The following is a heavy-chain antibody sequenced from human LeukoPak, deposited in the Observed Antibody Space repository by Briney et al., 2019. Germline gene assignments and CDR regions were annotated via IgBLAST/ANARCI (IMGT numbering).Heavy chain of an antibody. J-gene: IGHJ3*02. D-gene: IGHD4-17*01. Sequence: GGSLRLSCAASGFTFSSYAMHWVRQAPGKGLEYVSAISNNGGSTYYANSVKGRFTISRDNSRNTLYLQMGSLRAEDMAVYYCARDPIYGDYFHGAFDIWGQGTMVTVSS. V-gene: IGHV3-64*01. CDR1: GFTFSSYA. CDR3: ARDPIYGDYFHGAFDI. CDR2: ISNNGGST.